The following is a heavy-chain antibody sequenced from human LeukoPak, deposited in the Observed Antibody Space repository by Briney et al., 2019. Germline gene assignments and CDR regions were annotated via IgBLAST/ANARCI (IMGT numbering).Heavy chain of an antibody. CDR2: INPNSGGT. CDR1: GYTFTGYY. Sequence: GASVKVSYKASGYTFTGYYMHWVRQAPGQGLEWMGWINPNSGGTNYAQKFQGRVTMTRDTSISTAYMEQSRLRSDDTAVYYCARVTSYYYDSSGYQSFDYWGQGTLVTVSS. V-gene: IGHV1-2*02. D-gene: IGHD3-22*01. CDR3: ARVTSYYYDSSGYQSFDY. J-gene: IGHJ4*02.